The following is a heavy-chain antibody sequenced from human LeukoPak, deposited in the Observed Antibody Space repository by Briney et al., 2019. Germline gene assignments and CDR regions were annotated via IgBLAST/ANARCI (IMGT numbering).Heavy chain of an antibody. CDR1: GGSFSGYY. J-gene: IGHJ3*02. Sequence: SETLSLTCAVYGGSFSGYYWSWIRQPPGKGLEWIGEINHSGSTNYNPSLKSRVTISADTSKNQFSLKLSSVTAADTAVYYCARGSPSRYCSGGSCYSYAFDIWGQGTMVTVSS. V-gene: IGHV4-34*01. D-gene: IGHD2-15*01. CDR2: INHSGST. CDR3: ARGSPSRYCSGGSCYSYAFDI.